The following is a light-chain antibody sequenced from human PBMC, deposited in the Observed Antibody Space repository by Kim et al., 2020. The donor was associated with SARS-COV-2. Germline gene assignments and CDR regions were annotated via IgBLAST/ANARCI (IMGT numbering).Light chain of an antibody. CDR3: QQYGSSPGT. CDR2: GAS. V-gene: IGKV3-20*01. CDR1: QSVSSTY. Sequence: EIVLTQSPGTLSLSPGERATLSCRASQSVSSTYLAWYQQKPGQAPKVLIYGASNRATGIPDRFSGSGSGTDFTLTISRLEPEDFAVYYCQQYGSSPGTFGQGTKVDIK. J-gene: IGKJ1*01.